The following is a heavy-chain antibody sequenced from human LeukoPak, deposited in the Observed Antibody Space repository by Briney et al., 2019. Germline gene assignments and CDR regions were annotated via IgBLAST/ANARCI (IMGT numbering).Heavy chain of an antibody. CDR2: IYYSGST. D-gene: IGHD6-25*01. J-gene: IGHJ4*02. CDR3: ARAGGVKTAALDLDY. Sequence: SETLSLTCTVSGGSISSFYWTWIRQPPGKGLEWIGYIYYSGSTNYNPSLKSRVTISVDTSMNQFSLKLTSVTTADTAVYYCARAGGVKTAALDLDYWGQGTLVTVSS. CDR1: GGSISSFY. V-gene: IGHV4-59*01.